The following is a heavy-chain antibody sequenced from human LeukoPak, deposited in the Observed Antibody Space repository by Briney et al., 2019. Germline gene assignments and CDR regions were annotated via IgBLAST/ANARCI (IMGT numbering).Heavy chain of an antibody. CDR2: VYTSGST. Sequence: SETLSLTCTVSGGSISSGSYYWSWIRQPAGKGLEWIGRVYTSGSTDYNPPLKSRVTISFDTTKNQFSLNLSSVTAADTAVYYCARDAPPAYCSGGSCYFDYWGQGTLVTVSS. CDR3: ARDAPPAYCSGGSCYFDY. D-gene: IGHD2-15*01. CDR1: GGSISSGSYY. V-gene: IGHV4-61*02. J-gene: IGHJ4*02.